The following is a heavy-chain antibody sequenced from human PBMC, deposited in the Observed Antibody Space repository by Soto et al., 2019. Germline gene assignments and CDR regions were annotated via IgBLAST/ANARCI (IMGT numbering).Heavy chain of an antibody. V-gene: IGHV1-69*13. CDR3: ARSYSSGWPPGSFDY. J-gene: IGHJ4*02. Sequence: GASVKVSCKASGGTFSSYAISWVRQAPGQGLEWMGGIIPIFGTANYAQKFQGRVTITADESTSTAYMELSSLRSEDTAVYYCARSYSSGWPPGSFDYWGQGTLVTVSS. D-gene: IGHD6-19*01. CDR2: IIPIFGTA. CDR1: GGTFSSYA.